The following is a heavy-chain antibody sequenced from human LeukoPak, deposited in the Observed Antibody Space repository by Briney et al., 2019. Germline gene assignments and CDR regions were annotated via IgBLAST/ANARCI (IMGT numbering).Heavy chain of an antibody. CDR3: ARDGSRYCSSSSCYGLDN. J-gene: IGHJ4*02. Sequence: PGGSLRLSCTASGFTFSSYEMNWVRQAPGKGLEWISYLSSSGDTIYYADSVKGRFTSSRDNAKNSLFLQMHSLRVEDTAFYYCARDGSRYCSSSSCYGLDNWGQGTLVTVSP. CDR2: LSSSGDTI. V-gene: IGHV3-48*03. CDR1: GFTFSSYE. D-gene: IGHD2-2*01.